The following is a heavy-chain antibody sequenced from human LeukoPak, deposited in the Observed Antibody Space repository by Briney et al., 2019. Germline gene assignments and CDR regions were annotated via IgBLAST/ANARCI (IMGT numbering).Heavy chain of an antibody. CDR1: GFTFSSYS. J-gene: IGHJ4*02. Sequence: GGSLRLFCAASGFTFSSYSMNWVRQAPGKGLEWVSYISSSSSTIYYADSVKGRFTISRDNAKNSLYLQMNSLRAEDTAVYYCAKGGTGRHYWGQGTLVTVSS. CDR2: ISSSSSTI. CDR3: AKGGTGRHY. D-gene: IGHD1-1*01. V-gene: IGHV3-48*01.